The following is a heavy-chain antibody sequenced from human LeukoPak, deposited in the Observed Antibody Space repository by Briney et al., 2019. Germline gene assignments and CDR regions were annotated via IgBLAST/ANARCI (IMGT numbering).Heavy chain of an antibody. CDR2: ISTSSSYI. D-gene: IGHD1-14*01. J-gene: IGHJ4*02. V-gene: IGHV3-21*01. CDR1: GFTFSSYS. Sequence: PGGSLRLSCAASGFTFSSYSMNWVRQAPGKGLEWVSSISTSSSYIHYADSVKGRFTISRDNAKNSLYLQMNSLRAEDTAVYYCARGTLNIPGEHGAFDYWGQGTLVTVSS. CDR3: ARGTLNIPGEHGAFDY.